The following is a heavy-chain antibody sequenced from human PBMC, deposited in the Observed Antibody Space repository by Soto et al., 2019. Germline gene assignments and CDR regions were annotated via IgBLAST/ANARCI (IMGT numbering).Heavy chain of an antibody. CDR3: ATVPGYCSSTSCRSYGMDV. Sequence: GASVKVSCKASGYTFTSYAMHWVRQAPGQRLEWLGWINAGNGNTKYSQKFQGRVTITRDTSASTAYMELSSLRSEDTALYYCATVPGYCSSTSCRSYGMDVWGQGTKATVSS. D-gene: IGHD2-2*03. CDR1: GYTFTSYA. CDR2: INAGNGNT. J-gene: IGHJ6*02. V-gene: IGHV1-3*01.